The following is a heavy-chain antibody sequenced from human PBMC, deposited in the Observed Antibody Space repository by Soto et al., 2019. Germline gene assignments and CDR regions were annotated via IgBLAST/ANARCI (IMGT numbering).Heavy chain of an antibody. Sequence: PGGSLRVSWAASGFTFSSYAMSWVRQAPGKGLEWVSAISGSGGSTYYADSVKGRFTISRDNSKNTLYLQMNSLRAEDTAVYYCAKHGYYDFWSGYYTEIDYWGRGTLVTVSS. CDR1: GFTFSSYA. J-gene: IGHJ4*02. CDR2: ISGSGGST. CDR3: AKHGYYDFWSGYYTEIDY. V-gene: IGHV3-23*01. D-gene: IGHD3-3*01.